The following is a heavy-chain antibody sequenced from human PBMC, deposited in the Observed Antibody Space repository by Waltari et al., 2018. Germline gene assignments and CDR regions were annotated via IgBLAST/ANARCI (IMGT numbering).Heavy chain of an antibody. CDR1: GGSISSYY. V-gene: IGHV4-59*08. J-gene: IGHJ2*01. CDR2: IYYSGST. CDR3: ARHHSPHSSSWHYWYFDL. Sequence: QVQLQESGPGLVKPSGTLSLTCTVPGGSISSYYWSWIRQPPGQGLEWIGYIYYSGSTNYNPSLKSRVTISVDTSKNQFSLKLSSVTAADTAVYYCARHHSPHSSSWHYWYFDLWGRGTLVTVSS. D-gene: IGHD6-13*01.